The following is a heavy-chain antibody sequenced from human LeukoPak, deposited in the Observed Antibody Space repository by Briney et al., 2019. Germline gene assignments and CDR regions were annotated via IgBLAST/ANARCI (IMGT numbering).Heavy chain of an antibody. D-gene: IGHD4-17*01. CDR1: GFAFSNTG. J-gene: IGHJ4*02. CDR3: ARDAGGAWPFDY. V-gene: IGHV3-23*01. Sequence: GGSLRLSCAASGFAFSNTGMTWVRQALGRGLEWVSTISPTDEGTHYADSVKGRFTISRDNSKNTLSLEMNSLRADDTATYYCARDAGGAWPFDYWGQGTRVIVSS. CDR2: ISPTDEGT.